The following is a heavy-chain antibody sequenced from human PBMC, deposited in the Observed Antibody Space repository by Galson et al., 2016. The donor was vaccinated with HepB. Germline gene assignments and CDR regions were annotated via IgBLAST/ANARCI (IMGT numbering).Heavy chain of an antibody. J-gene: IGHJ4*02. Sequence: SLRLSCAASGFSFSTYWVAWVRQAPGKGLEWVANIKEDGSETFYADSVKGRFSTSRDNAKNSVYLQMNSLRAEDTAVYYYLGFGYWGQGTLVTVSS. CDR1: GFSFSTYW. CDR3: LGFGY. V-gene: IGHV3-7*01. CDR2: IKEDGSET. D-gene: IGHD3-10*01.